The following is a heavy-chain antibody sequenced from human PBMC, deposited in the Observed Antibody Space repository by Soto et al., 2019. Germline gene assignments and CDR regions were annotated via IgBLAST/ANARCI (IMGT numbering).Heavy chain of an antibody. CDR2: MNAGVGNT. D-gene: IGHD5-18*01. CDR1: GYTFTDYA. CDR3: ARDTGYTFGSLNY. J-gene: IGHJ4*02. Sequence: HVELVQSGADVKKPGASVTISCKASGYTFTDYALHWVRQAPGQRLEWIGWMNAGVGNTLYSQKFQGRITITRDTSASTAYMELNSLKSEDTAIYYCARDTGYTFGSLNYWGPGTLVTVSS. V-gene: IGHV1-3*01.